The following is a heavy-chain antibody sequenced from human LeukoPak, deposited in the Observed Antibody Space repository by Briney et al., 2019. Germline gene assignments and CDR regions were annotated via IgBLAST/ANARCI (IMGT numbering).Heavy chain of an antibody. V-gene: IGHV3-74*01. CDR1: GFTFSSYW. Sequence: GGSLRLSCAASGFTFSSYWMHWVRQAPGKGLVWVSLINSDGSSTSYADSVKGRFTISRDNAKNTLYLQMNSLRAEDTAVYYCARELNYDFWSGYWVGYYYYGMDVWGQGTTVTVSS. CDR2: INSDGSST. D-gene: IGHD3-3*01. J-gene: IGHJ6*02. CDR3: ARELNYDFWSGYWVGYYYYGMDV.